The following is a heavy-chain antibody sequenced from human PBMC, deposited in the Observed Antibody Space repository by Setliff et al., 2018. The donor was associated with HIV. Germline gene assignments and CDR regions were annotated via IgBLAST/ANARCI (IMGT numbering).Heavy chain of an antibody. D-gene: IGHD3-9*01. CDR2: INPNMGDT. Sequence: GASVKVSCKASGYKFTGHHIQWMRQAPGQGLAWMGRINPNMGDTQYAQKFQGRIIMTRDTSINTVYMELSSLTSDDTALYYCARQDIPTGYYLFDYWGQGTQVTVSS. J-gene: IGHJ4*02. CDR1: GYKFTGHH. CDR3: ARQDIPTGYYLFDY. V-gene: IGHV1-2*06.